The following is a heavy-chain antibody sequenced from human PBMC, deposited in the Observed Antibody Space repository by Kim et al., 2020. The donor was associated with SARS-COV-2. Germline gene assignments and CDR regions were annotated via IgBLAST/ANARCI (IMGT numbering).Heavy chain of an antibody. J-gene: IGHJ4*02. Sequence: AHKLQGRVTRTMDTSTSTAYMELRSLRSDGTAVYYCARGHYYDSRHFDYWGQGTLVTVSS. D-gene: IGHD3-22*01. V-gene: IGHV1-18*01. CDR3: ARGHYYDSRHFDY.